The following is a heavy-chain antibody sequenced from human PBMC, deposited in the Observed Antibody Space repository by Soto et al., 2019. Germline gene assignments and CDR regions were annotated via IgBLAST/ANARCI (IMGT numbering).Heavy chain of an antibody. D-gene: IGHD5-12*01. CDR1: GGSIRSPNFS. CDR2: IYYNGTT. CDR3: ARSHIVPRLFMYPYDY. Sequence: SETLSLTCTVIGGSIRSPNFSWSWIRQHPGKGPEWIGNIYYNGTTTYNPSLKSRVTISVDTSKNQFSLKLSSVTAADTAVYYCARSHIVPRLFMYPYDYWGQGTLVTVSS. V-gene: IGHV4-39*01. J-gene: IGHJ4*02.